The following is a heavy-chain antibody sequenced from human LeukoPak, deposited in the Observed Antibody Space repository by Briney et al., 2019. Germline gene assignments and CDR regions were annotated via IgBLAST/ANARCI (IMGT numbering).Heavy chain of an antibody. Sequence: PGGSLRLSCAASKFRFSSYWMSWVRQAPGKGLEWVANIKHDGSDHYYADSVAGRFTISRDNAKNSLYLEMSSLRAEDAAVYFCVRHPGSYNVLTGYSYYFDYWGQGTLVTVSS. CDR2: IKHDGSDH. CDR3: VRHPGSYNVLTGYSYYFDY. V-gene: IGHV3-7*01. D-gene: IGHD3-9*01. CDR1: KFRFSSYW. J-gene: IGHJ4*02.